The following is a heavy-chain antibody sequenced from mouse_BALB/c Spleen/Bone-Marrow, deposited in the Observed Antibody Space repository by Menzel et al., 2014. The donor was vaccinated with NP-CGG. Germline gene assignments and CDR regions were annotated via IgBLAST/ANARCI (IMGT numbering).Heavy chain of an antibody. D-gene: IGHD3-3*01. CDR3: TRRGTGNAMDY. V-gene: IGHV1-69*02. J-gene: IGHJ4*01. Sequence: QVQLQQSGAELVRLGASVKLSCKASGYTFTSYWINWVKQRPGQGLEWIGNIYPSDSYTNYNQKFKDKATLTVDKSSSTAYMQLSSPTSEDSAVYYCTRRGTGNAMDYWGQGTSVTVSS. CDR1: GYTFTSYW. CDR2: IYPSDSYT.